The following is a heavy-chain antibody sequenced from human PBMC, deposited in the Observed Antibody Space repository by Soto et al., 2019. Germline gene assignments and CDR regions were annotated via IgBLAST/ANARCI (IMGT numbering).Heavy chain of an antibody. J-gene: IGHJ5*02. CDR3: ATVVGGSRNNWFDP. CDR1: GYTLTELS. Sequence: GASVKVSCKVSGYTLTELSMHWVRQAPGKGLEWMGGFDPEDGETIYAQKFQGRVTMTEDTSTDTAYMELSSLRSEDTAVYYCATVVGGSRNNWFDPWGQGTLVTVSS. V-gene: IGHV1-24*01. CDR2: FDPEDGET. D-gene: IGHD2-15*01.